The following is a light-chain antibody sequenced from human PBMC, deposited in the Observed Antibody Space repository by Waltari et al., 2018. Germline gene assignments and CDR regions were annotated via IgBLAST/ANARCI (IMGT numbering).Light chain of an antibody. CDR2: AAS. CDR3: QQYNHYPIT. Sequence: DIQMTQSPASLSASVGDTVTSTCRASQDITTYLAWLQQRTVKAPKLLIYAASTLQGVVPSSVRGFGFGTDFTLIISNLQPEDFATYYCQQYNHYPITFGQGTRL. V-gene: IGKV1-16*01. J-gene: IGKJ5*01. CDR1: QDITTY.